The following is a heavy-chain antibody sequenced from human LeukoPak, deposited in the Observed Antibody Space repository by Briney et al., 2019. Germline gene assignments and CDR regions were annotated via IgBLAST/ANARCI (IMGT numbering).Heavy chain of an antibody. D-gene: IGHD2/OR15-2a*01. CDR2: ISGTGDVS. Sequence: GGSLRLSCAASGFTFSDYSMRWVRQAPGKGLEWVSSISGTGDVSKYADSVKGRFTISRDNSKNTLYLQVNSLRAEETAVYYCAKAFVPYYYGMDVWGQGTTVTV. V-gene: IGHV3-23*01. CDR3: AKAFVPYYYGMDV. CDR1: GFTFSDYS. J-gene: IGHJ6*02.